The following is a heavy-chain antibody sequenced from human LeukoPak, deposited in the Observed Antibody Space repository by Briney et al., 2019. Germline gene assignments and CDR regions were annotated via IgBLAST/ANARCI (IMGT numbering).Heavy chain of an antibody. V-gene: IGHV1-8*01. CDR2: MNPDNGNT. CDR1: GYTLTSHD. J-gene: IGHJ4*02. Sequence: ASVKLSCKASGYTLTSHDINWVRQATGQGLEWMGWMNPDNGNTGYAQKFQGRVTMTRNTSKGTAYMELSSLRSEDTAVYYCARAPSGCILCFDFWGQGTLVTVSS. CDR3: ARAPSGCILCFDF. D-gene: IGHD6-19*01.